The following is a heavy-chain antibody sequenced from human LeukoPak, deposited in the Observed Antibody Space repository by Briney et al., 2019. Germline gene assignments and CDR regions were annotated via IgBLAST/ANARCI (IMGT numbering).Heavy chain of an antibody. CDR2: ISSSGSTM. D-gene: IGHD3-10*01. Sequence: GGSLRLSCAASGFTFSDYYMSWIRQAPGKGLEWVSYISSSGSTMYYADSVKGRFTISRDNAKNSLYLQMNSLRAEDTAVYYCASAAHYYYGSGSSPGGWFDPWGQGTLVTVSS. CDR3: ASAAHYYYGSGSSPGGWFDP. J-gene: IGHJ5*02. CDR1: GFTFSDYY. V-gene: IGHV3-11*04.